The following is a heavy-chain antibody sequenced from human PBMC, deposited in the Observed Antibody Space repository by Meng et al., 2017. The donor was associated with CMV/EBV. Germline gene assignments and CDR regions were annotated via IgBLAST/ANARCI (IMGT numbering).Heavy chain of an antibody. D-gene: IGHD3-3*01. Sequence: SVKVSCKASGFTFTSSAVQWVRQARGQRLEWIGWIVVGSGNTNYAQKSQERVTITRDMSTSTAYMELSSLRSEDTAVYYCAADWHDYDFWSGSNYGMDVWGQGTTVTVSS. CDR1: GFTFTSSA. J-gene: IGHJ6*02. V-gene: IGHV1-58*01. CDR3: AADWHDYDFWSGSNYGMDV. CDR2: IVVGSGNT.